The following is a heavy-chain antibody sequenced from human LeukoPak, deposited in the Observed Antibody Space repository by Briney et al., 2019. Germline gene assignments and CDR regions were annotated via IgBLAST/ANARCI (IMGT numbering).Heavy chain of an antibody. CDR2: IYHSGST. V-gene: IGHV4-38-2*02. Sequence: PSETLSLTCTVSGYSISSGYYWGWIRQPPGKGLEWIGSIYHSGSTYYNPSLKSRVTISVDTSKNQFSLKLSSVTAADTAVYYCARGSVWGVDLFDPWGQGTLVTVSS. CDR3: ARGSVWGVDLFDP. D-gene: IGHD3-10*01. J-gene: IGHJ5*02. CDR1: GYSISSGYY.